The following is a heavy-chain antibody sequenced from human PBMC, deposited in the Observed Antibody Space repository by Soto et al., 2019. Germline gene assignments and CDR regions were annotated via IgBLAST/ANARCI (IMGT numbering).Heavy chain of an antibody. J-gene: IGHJ6*02. Sequence: GGSLRLSCLASGFTFSDYAMTWVRHVPGRGLEWVASLDGAGGSTYYADSVRGRFTISRDNSQNTLFLQMKRLTVDDTAIYYCTAPRDEYGSGVSWFTYGMDIWGQGATVTVSS. CDR2: LDGAGGST. CDR3: TAPRDEYGSGVSWFTYGMDI. CDR1: GFTFSDYA. D-gene: IGHD3-10*01. V-gene: IGHV3-23*01.